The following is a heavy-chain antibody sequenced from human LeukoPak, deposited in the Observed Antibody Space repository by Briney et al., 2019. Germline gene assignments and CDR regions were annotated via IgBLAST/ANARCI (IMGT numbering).Heavy chain of an antibody. CDR3: AKGYYDYVWGSYYFDY. Sequence: GGSLRLSCAASGFTFSSYAMSWVRQAPGKGLEWVAAISGSGGSTYYADSVKGRFTISRDNSRDTLYLQMNSLRAEDTAVYYCAKGYYDYVWGSYYFDYWGQGTLVTVSS. CDR1: GFTFSSYA. CDR2: ISGSGGST. J-gene: IGHJ4*02. V-gene: IGHV3-23*01. D-gene: IGHD3-16*01.